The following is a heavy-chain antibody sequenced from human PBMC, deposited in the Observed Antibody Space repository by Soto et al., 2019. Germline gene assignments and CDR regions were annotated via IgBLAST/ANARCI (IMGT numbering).Heavy chain of an antibody. V-gene: IGHV6-1*01. CDR1: GDSVSSNSAA. D-gene: IGHD3-16*01. CDR2: TYYRSKWYN. CDR3: ARDLTLGELGAFDI. Sequence: KQSQTLSLTCAISGDSVSSNSAAWNWIRQSPSRGLEWLGRTYYRSKWYNEYAVSVKSRITINPDTSKNQFSLQLNSVTPEDTAVYYCARDLTLGELGAFDIWGQGTMVTVSS. J-gene: IGHJ3*02.